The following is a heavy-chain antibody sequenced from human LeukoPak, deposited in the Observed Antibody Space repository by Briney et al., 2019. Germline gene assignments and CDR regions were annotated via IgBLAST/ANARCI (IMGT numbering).Heavy chain of an antibody. Sequence: GASVKISCKASGYTFTSYYMHWVRQAPGHGLEWMGIINPSGGSTSYAQKFQGRVTMTRDTSTSTVYMELSSLRSEDTAVYYCARRRIAARAVSWFDPWGQGTLVTVSS. D-gene: IGHD6-6*01. V-gene: IGHV1-46*01. CDR2: INPSGGST. CDR3: ARRRIAARAVSWFDP. J-gene: IGHJ5*02. CDR1: GYTFTSYY.